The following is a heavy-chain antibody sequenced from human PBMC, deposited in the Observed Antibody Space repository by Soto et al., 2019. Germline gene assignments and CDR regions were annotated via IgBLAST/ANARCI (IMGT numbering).Heavy chain of an antibody. CDR3: ARHLRWTIGGNDNWFDP. D-gene: IGHD2-8*01. J-gene: IGHJ5*02. V-gene: IGHV4-39*01. CDR2: IYYSGST. Sequence: SETLYLTCTVSGGSISSSSYYWGWIRQPPGKGLEWIGSIYYSGSTYYNPSLKSRVTISVDTSKNQFSLKLSSVTAADTAVYYCARHLRWTIGGNDNWFDPWGQGTLVTVSS. CDR1: GGSISSSSYY.